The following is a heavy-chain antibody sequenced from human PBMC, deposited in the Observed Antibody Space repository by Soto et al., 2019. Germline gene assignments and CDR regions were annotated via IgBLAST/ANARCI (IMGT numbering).Heavy chain of an antibody. Sequence: SVKVSCKASGFTFTSSAVQWVRQARGQRLEWIGWIVVGSGNTNYAQKFQERVTITRDMSTSTAYMELSSLRSEDTAVYYCAAAPPTYYDFWSGYTGLYYFDYWGQGTLVTVSS. D-gene: IGHD3-3*01. CDR1: GFTFTSSA. CDR3: AAAPPTYYDFWSGYTGLYYFDY. J-gene: IGHJ4*02. V-gene: IGHV1-58*01. CDR2: IVVGSGNT.